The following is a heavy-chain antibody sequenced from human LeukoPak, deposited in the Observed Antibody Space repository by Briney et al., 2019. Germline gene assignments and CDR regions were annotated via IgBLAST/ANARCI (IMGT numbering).Heavy chain of an antibody. J-gene: IGHJ4*02. CDR3: EKGYSSSWYFNYFDY. V-gene: IGHV3-23*01. Sequence: GGSLRLSCAASGFTFSNYAMSWVRQAPGKGLEWVSAITGNGGSTYYTDSVKGRFTISRDNTKNTLYLQMNSLRAEDTAVYDCEKGYSSSWYFNYFDYWGQGTLVTVSS. CDR1: GFTFSNYA. CDR2: ITGNGGST. D-gene: IGHD6-13*01.